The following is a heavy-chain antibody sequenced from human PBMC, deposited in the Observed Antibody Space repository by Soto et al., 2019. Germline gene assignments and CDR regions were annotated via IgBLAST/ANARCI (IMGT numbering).Heavy chain of an antibody. CDR3: ARRCRDFWSGPPGDYYYYMDV. Sequence: KPSETLSLTCTVSGGSISSYYWSWIRQPPGKGLEWIGYIYYSGSTNYNPSLKSRVTISVDTSKNQFSLKLSSVTAADTAVYYCARRCRDFWSGPPGDYYYYMDVSGKGTPVPVSS. CDR2: IYYSGST. V-gene: IGHV4-59*01. CDR1: GGSISSYY. J-gene: IGHJ6*03. D-gene: IGHD3-3*01.